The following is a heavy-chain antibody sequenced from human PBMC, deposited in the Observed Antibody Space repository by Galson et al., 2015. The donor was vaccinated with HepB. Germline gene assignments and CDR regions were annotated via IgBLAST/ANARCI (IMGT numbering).Heavy chain of an antibody. J-gene: IGHJ3*02. CDR1: GFTFSSYG. D-gene: IGHD3-10*01. Sequence: SLRLSCAASGFTFSSYGMHWVRQAPGEGLEWVAVISYDGSNKYYADSVKGRFTISRDNSKNTLYRQMNSLRAEDTAVYYCAKVGFGGAFDIWGQGTMVTVSS. V-gene: IGHV3-30*18. CDR3: AKVGFGGAFDI. CDR2: ISYDGSNK.